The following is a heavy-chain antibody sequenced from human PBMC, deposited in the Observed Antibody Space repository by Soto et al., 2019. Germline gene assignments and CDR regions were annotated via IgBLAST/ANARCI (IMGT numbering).Heavy chain of an antibody. J-gene: IGHJ4*02. CDR3: ATVDSSGYYYYH. CDR2: IIPIFGTA. V-gene: IGHV1-69*01. Sequence: KVSCKASGGTFSSYAISWVRQAPGQGLEWMGGIIPIFGTANYAQKFQGRVTITADESTSTAYMELSSLRSEDTAVYYCATVDSSGYYYYHWGQGTLVTVSS. CDR1: GGTFSSYA. D-gene: IGHD3-22*01.